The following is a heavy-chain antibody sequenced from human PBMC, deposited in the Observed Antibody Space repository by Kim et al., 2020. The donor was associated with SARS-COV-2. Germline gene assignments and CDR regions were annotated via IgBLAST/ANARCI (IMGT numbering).Heavy chain of an antibody. Sequence: GGSLRLSCAPSGFTVSSNYMSWVRQAPGKGLEWVSVLYSAASTNYADSVKGRFTISRDNSKNTLYLQMNSLRAEETAVYYCARAAAGSSYGLDVWGQGTT. D-gene: IGHD6-13*01. CDR2: LYSAAST. CDR1: GFTVSSNY. V-gene: IGHV3-53*01. J-gene: IGHJ6*02. CDR3: ARAAAGSSYGLDV.